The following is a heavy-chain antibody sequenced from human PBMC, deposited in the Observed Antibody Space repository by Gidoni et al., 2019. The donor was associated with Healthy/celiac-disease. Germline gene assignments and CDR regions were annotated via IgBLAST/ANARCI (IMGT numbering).Heavy chain of an antibody. V-gene: IGHV4-34*01. CDR3: ARGDYLDY. CDR1: GGSFSGSY. CDR2: INHSGST. J-gene: IGHJ4*02. Sequence: QVQLQQWGAGLLKPSETLSLTCAVYGGSFSGSYWCWIRQPPGKGLEWIGEINHSGSTNYNPSLKSRVTISVDTSKNQFSLKLGSVTAADTAVYYCARGDYLDYWGQGTLVTVSS.